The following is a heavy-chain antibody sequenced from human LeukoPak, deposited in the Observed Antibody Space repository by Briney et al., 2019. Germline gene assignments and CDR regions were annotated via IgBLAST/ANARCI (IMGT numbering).Heavy chain of an antibody. J-gene: IGHJ4*02. CDR2: IKSKTDGGTT. CDR3: TTGVGSGSYFH. D-gene: IGHD1-26*01. Sequence: GGSLRLSCAASGFTFSNAWMSWVRQAPGKGLEWVGRIKSKTDGGTTDYAASVKGRFTISRDDSKNTLYLQMNSLKTEDTAVYYCTTGVGSGSYFHWGQGTLVTVSS. V-gene: IGHV3-15*01. CDR1: GFTFSNAW.